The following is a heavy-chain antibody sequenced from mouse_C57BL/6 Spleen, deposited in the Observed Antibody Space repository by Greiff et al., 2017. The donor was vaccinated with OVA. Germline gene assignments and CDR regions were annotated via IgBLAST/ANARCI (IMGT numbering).Heavy chain of an antibody. Sequence: QVQLQQSGAELMKPGASVKLSCKATGFTFTGYWIEWVKQRPGHGLEWIGEILPGSGSTNYNEKFKGKATFTADTSSNTAYMQLRSLTTGDSAIYYCARRGYYGSSAAWFAYWGQGTLVTVSA. J-gene: IGHJ3*01. D-gene: IGHD1-1*01. CDR2: ILPGSGST. CDR3: ARRGYYGSSAAWFAY. V-gene: IGHV1-9*01. CDR1: GFTFTGYW.